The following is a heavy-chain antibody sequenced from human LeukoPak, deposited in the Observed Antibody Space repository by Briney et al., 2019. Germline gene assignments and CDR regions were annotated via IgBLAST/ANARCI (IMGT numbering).Heavy chain of an antibody. D-gene: IGHD2-2*01. J-gene: IGHJ6*02. CDR3: AKDSSIVVVPASRYSGYQRLSHYGMDV. V-gene: IGHV3-23*01. CDR1: GFTFSSYA. CDR2: ISGSGGST. Sequence: PGGSLRLSCAASGFTFSSYAMSWVRQAPGKGLEWVSAISGSGGSTYYADSVKGRFTISRDNSKNTLYLQMNSLRAEDTAVYYCAKDSSIVVVPASRYSGYQRLSHYGMDVWGQGTTVTASS.